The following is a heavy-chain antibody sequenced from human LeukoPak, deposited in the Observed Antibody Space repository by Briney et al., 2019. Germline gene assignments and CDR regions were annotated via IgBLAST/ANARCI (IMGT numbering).Heavy chain of an antibody. CDR3: ATPKWFGELRD. J-gene: IGHJ4*02. CDR2: FDPEDGET. D-gene: IGHD3-10*01. CDR1: GYTLTELS. Sequence: ASVKVSCTVSGYTLTELSMHWVRQAPGKGLEWVGGFDPEDGETIYAQKFQGRVTMTEDTSTDTAYMELSSLRSEDTAVYYCATPKWFGELRDWGQRKLVTVSS. V-gene: IGHV1-24*01.